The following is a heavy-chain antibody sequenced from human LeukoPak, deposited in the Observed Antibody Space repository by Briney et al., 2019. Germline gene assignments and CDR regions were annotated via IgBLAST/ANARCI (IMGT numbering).Heavy chain of an antibody. Sequence: GGSLRLSCAASGFTFSSYWMSWVRQAPGEGLEWVANIKQDGSEKYYVDSVKGRFTISRDNAKNSLYLQMNSLRAEDTAVYYCAREIYDFWSGYYKGPNWFDPWGQGTLVTVSS. CDR2: IKQDGSEK. J-gene: IGHJ5*02. CDR3: AREIYDFWSGYYKGPNWFDP. D-gene: IGHD3-3*01. CDR1: GFTFSSYW. V-gene: IGHV3-7*01.